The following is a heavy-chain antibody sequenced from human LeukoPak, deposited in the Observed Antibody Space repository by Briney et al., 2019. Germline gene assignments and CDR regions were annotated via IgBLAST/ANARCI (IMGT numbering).Heavy chain of an antibody. D-gene: IGHD2-2*01. CDR1: GFTFSNYG. Sequence: GGSLRLSCAASGFTFSNYGMHWVRQAPGKGLEWVAFIRYDGSNKYYADSVKGRFTISRDNSKNTLYLQMNSLRAEDTAVYYCAKDYKYQLIWGPSLDYWGQGTLVTVSS. J-gene: IGHJ4*02. CDR2: IRYDGSNK. V-gene: IGHV3-30*02. CDR3: AKDYKYQLIWGPSLDY.